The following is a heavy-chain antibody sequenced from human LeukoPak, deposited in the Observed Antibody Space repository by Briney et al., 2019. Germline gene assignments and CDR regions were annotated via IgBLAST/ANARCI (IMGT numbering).Heavy chain of an antibody. D-gene: IGHD6-19*01. V-gene: IGHV3-30*04. J-gene: IGHJ6*04. Sequence: GGSLRLSCAASGFTFSSYAMHGVRQAPGKGLEWVTVISYDGSNKYYADSVKGRFTIYRENSKNTLYLQMNSLRAEDTAVYYCARENSSGWYNYGMDVWGKGTTVTVSS. CDR2: ISYDGSNK. CDR1: GFTFSSYA. CDR3: ARENSSGWYNYGMDV.